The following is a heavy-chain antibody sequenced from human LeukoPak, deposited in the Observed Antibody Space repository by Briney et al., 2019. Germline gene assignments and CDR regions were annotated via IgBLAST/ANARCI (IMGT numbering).Heavy chain of an antibody. Sequence: GGSLRLSCAASGFTFSTYSMDWVRQAPGKGLEWLSHISSSSSTIYYADSVKGRFTISRDNAKNSLYLQMNSLRAEDTAVYYCARGTFTPGPWGQGTLVTVSS. CDR2: ISSSSSTI. CDR3: ARGTFTPGP. J-gene: IGHJ5*02. CDR1: GFTFSTYS. V-gene: IGHV3-48*01.